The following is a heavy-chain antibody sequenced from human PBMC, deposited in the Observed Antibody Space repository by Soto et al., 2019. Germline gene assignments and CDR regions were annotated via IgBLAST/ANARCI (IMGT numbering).Heavy chain of an antibody. D-gene: IGHD2-21*01. CDR3: ARGGDGYNFGAVY. V-gene: IGHV1-8*01. J-gene: IGHJ4*02. CDR1: GYTFTSYD. Sequence: GASVKVSCKASGYTFTSYDINWVRQATGQGLEWMGWMNPNSGNTGYAQKFQGRVTMTRNTSTNTVYMELRSLRSDDTAVYYCARGGDGYNFGAVYWGQGTPVTVSS. CDR2: MNPNSGNT.